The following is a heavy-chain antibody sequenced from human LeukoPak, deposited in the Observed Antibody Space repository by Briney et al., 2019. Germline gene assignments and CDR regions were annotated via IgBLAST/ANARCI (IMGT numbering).Heavy chain of an antibody. D-gene: IGHD5-18*01. CDR2: ISYDGNNK. CDR3: TREPSGFNYGYVDY. V-gene: IGHV3-30-3*01. CDR1: GFTFSSYA. Sequence: GRSLRLSCAASGFTFSSYAMHWVRQAPGKGLEWVAFISYDGNNKYYADSVKGRFTISRDNSKNTLYLQINSLRAEDAALYYCTREPSGFNYGYVDYWGQGTLVTVSS. J-gene: IGHJ4*02.